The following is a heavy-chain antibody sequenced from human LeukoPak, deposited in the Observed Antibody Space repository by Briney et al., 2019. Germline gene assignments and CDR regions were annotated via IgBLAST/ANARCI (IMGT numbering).Heavy chain of an antibody. V-gene: IGHV3-23*01. J-gene: IGHJ4*02. CDR1: GFTFYNAW. CDR2: ISGSGGRT. Sequence: GGSLRLSCAASGFTFYNAWVSWVRQAPGKGLEWVSAISGSGGRTFYADSVKGRYTISRDNSKNTLYLQMNSLRAEDTAVYYCAKRVDVSMDRGVIIPFFDYWGQGTLVTVSS. D-gene: IGHD3-10*01. CDR3: AKRVDVSMDRGVIIPFFDY.